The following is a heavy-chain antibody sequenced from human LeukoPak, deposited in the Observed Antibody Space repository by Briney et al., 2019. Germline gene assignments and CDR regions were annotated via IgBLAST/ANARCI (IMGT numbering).Heavy chain of an antibody. CDR1: GFTISSYS. V-gene: IGHV3-21*01. D-gene: IGHD3-10*01. CDR2: ISSSSSYL. CDR3: ARDREYYYGSGSPADY. J-gene: IGHJ4*02. Sequence: GSLRLSCASSGFTISSYSMNWGREAPGEGLEVVSFISSSSSYLYYADSVKGRFTISTDTAKNSLYLQINSLRAEDTAVYYCARDREYYYGSGSPADYWGQGTLVTASS.